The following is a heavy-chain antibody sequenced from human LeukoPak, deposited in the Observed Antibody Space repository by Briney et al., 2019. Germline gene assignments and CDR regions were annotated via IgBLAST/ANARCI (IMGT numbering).Heavy chain of an antibody. CDR2: INPSGGST. Sequence: GASVKVSCKASGYTFTSYYMHWVRHAPGQGLEWMGIINPSGGSTSYAQKFQGRVTMTRDTSTSTVYMELSSLRSEDTAVYYCARDPSPDSSGFRAEYFQHWGQGTLVTVSS. J-gene: IGHJ1*01. CDR1: GYTFTSYY. CDR3: ARDPSPDSSGFRAEYFQH. V-gene: IGHV1-46*01. D-gene: IGHD3-22*01.